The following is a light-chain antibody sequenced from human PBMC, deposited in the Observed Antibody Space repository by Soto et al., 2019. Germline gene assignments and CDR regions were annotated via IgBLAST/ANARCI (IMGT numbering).Light chain of an antibody. CDR1: GSDLGDHRF. Sequence: QSVLTQPASVSGSPGQSVTISCTATGSDLGDHRFVSWYQHHPDKAPKLIIYEVYSRPSEISIRFSGSKSGNTASLTISGLQAEDEADYYCTSYTTKNTVVFXGGTKGTVL. CDR2: EVY. J-gene: IGLJ2*01. V-gene: IGLV2-14*01. CDR3: TSYTTKNTVV.